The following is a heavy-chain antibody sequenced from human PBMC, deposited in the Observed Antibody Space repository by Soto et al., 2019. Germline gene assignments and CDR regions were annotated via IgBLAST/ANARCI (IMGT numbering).Heavy chain of an antibody. D-gene: IGHD5-18*01. V-gene: IGHV3-33*01. CDR1: GFTFGTYG. CDR3: ARDLFEYSGSSAAFEI. Sequence: SLRLSCVSSGFTFGTYGMHWVRQAPGKGLEWVGVILFDGRSEEYADSVQGRFSISRDNSRNTLFLEMNNLRAEDTAIYYCARDLFEYSGSSAAFEIWGQGTMVTVSS. CDR2: ILFDGRSE. J-gene: IGHJ3*02.